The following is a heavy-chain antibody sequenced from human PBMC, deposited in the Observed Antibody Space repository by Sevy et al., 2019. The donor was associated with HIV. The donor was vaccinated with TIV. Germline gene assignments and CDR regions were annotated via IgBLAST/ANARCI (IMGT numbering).Heavy chain of an antibody. V-gene: IGHV3-48*02. D-gene: IGHD3-3*01. J-gene: IGHJ6*03. CDR1: GFTFGSYS. CDR3: ARDPTFVLRFLEWSNYMDV. Sequence: GGSLRLSCAASGFTFGSYSMNWVRQAPGKGLEWVSYISSSSSTIYYADSVKGRFTISRDNAKNSLYLQMNSLRDEDTAVYYCARDPTFVLRFLEWSNYMDVWGKGTTVTVSS. CDR2: ISSSSSTI.